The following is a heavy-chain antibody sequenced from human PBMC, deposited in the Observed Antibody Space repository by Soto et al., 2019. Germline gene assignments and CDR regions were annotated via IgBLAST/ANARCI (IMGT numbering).Heavy chain of an antibody. Sequence: ASVKVSCKASGYTFTSYAMHWVRQAPGQRLEWMGWINAGNGNTKYSQKFQGRVTITRDTSASTAYMELSSLRSEDTAVYYCARRPDIVVVPAATQDDAFDIWGQGTMVTVSS. J-gene: IGHJ3*02. CDR1: GYTFTSYA. CDR2: INAGNGNT. V-gene: IGHV1-3*01. CDR3: ARRPDIVVVPAATQDDAFDI. D-gene: IGHD2-2*01.